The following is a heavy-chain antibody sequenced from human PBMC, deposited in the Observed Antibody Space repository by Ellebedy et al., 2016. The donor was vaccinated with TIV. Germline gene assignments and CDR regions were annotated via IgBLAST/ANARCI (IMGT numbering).Heavy chain of an antibody. CDR3: ATYPHYGSGNYPVERNGVDV. CDR2: IIPILDIA. CDR1: GGSFSPYA. J-gene: IGHJ6*02. V-gene: IGHV1-69*04. Sequence: AASVKVSCKASGGSFSPYAFSWVRQAPGQGIEWMGRIIPILDIANYAHNFKGRITIPADKSTTTGYMELTSLRSEDTAVYYCATYPHYGSGNYPVERNGVDVWGQGTTVIVSS. D-gene: IGHD3-10*01.